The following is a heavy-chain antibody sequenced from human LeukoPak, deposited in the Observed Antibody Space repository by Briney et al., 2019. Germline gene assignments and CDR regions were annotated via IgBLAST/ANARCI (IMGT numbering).Heavy chain of an antibody. J-gene: IGHJ4*02. D-gene: IGHD3-22*01. CDR3: ARDYKGNDYYDSSGFDY. V-gene: IGHV1-46*01. CDR2: INPSGGST. CDR1: GYTFTSYY. Sequence: ASVKVSCTASGYTFTSYYMHWVRQAPGQGLEWMGIINPSGGSTSYAQKFQGRVTMTRDTSTSTVYMELSSLRSEDTAVYYCARDYKGNDYYDSSGFDYWGQGTLVTVSS.